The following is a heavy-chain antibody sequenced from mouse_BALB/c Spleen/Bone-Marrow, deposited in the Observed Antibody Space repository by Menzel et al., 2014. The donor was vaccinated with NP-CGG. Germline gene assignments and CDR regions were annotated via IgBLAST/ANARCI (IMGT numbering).Heavy chain of an antibody. CDR2: IRNKANGYTT. D-gene: IGHD2-4*01. CDR1: GFTFTDYY. V-gene: IGHV7-3*02. Sequence: EVMLVESGGGLVQPGGSLRLSCATSGFTFTDYYMSWVRQPPGKALEWLGFIRNKANGYTTEYSASVKGRFTISRDYSQSILYLQMNTLRAEDSATYYCAREIINDYHWYFDVWGAGTTVTVSS. J-gene: IGHJ1*01. CDR3: AREIINDYHWYFDV.